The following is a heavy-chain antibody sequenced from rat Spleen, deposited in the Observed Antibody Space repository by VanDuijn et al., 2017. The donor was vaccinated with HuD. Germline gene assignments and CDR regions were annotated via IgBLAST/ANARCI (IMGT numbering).Heavy chain of an antibody. D-gene: IGHD3-4*01. CDR1: GFTFSDYY. CDR3: TREETLYWYFDF. Sequence: EVQLVESGGGLVQPGRSMKLSCAASGFTFSDYYMAWVRQAPTKGLEWVATISYDGTSTYSRDSVKGRFTISRDDAESTLYLQMNSLRSEDTATYYCTREETLYWYFDFWGPGTMVTVSS. J-gene: IGHJ1*01. V-gene: IGHV5-20*01. CDR2: ISYDGTST.